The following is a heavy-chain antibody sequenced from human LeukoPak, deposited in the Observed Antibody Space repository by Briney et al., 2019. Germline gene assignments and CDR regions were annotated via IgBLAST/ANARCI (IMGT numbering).Heavy chain of an antibody. CDR3: ARDRYCTNGVCYRGFDY. V-gene: IGHV1-8*03. J-gene: IGHJ4*02. D-gene: IGHD2-8*01. CDR1: GYTFTSYD. Sequence: ASVKVSCKASGYTFTSYDINWVRQATGQGLEWMGWMNPNSGNTGYAQKFQGGVTITRNTSISTAYMELSSLRSEDTAVYYCARDRYCTNGVCYRGFDYWGQGTLVTVSS. CDR2: MNPNSGNT.